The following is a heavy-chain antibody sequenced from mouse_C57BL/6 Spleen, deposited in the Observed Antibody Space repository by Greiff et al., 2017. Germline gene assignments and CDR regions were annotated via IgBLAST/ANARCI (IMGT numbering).Heavy chain of an antibody. V-gene: IGHV5-4*01. CDR3: ARDPYYYGSSLDY. CDR1: GFTFSSYA. Sequence: EVQLVESGGGLVKPGGSLKLSCAASGFTFSSYAMSWVRQTPEKRLEWVATISDGGSYTYYPDNVKGRFTISRANAKNNLYLQMSHLKSEDTAMYYGARDPYYYGSSLDYWGQGTTLTVSS. J-gene: IGHJ2*01. CDR2: ISDGGSYT. D-gene: IGHD1-1*01.